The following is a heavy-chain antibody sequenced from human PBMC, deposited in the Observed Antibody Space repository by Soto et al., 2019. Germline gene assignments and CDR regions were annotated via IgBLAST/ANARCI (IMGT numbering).Heavy chain of an antibody. D-gene: IGHD6-13*01. V-gene: IGHV1-46*01. CDR1: GYTFTSYY. Sequence: ASVKVSCKASGYTFTSYYMHWVRQAPGQGLEWMGIINPSGGSTSYAQKFQGRVTMTRDTSTSTVYMELSSLRSEDTAVYYCARAQYSSSWYGYYYYGVDVWGQGTTVTVSS. CDR2: INPSGGST. CDR3: ARAQYSSSWYGYYYYGVDV. J-gene: IGHJ6*02.